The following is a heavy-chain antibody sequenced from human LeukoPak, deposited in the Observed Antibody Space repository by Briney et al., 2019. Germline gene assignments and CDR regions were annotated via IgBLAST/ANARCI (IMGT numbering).Heavy chain of an antibody. Sequence: GESLKISCKGSGYSFTSYWIGWVRQMPGKGLEWMGIIYPGDSDTRYSPSFQGQVTISADKSISTAYLQWSSLKASDTAMYYCASGLYDSSGYYGWFDPWGQGTLVTVSS. CDR2: IYPGDSDT. CDR1: GYSFTSYW. V-gene: IGHV5-51*01. CDR3: ASGLYDSSGYYGWFDP. J-gene: IGHJ5*02. D-gene: IGHD3-22*01.